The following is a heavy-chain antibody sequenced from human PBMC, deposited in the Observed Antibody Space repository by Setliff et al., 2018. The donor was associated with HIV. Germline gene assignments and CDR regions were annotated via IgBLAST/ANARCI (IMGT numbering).Heavy chain of an antibody. V-gene: IGHV3-33*01. CDR1: GFTFSSYG. Sequence: GGSLRLSCAASGFTFSSYGMHWVRQATGKGLEWVAVIWYDGSNKYYADSVKGRFTISRDNSKNTVYLQINSLRAEDTAVYYCARDRSYGGSPYFYYYMDVWGKGTTVTVSS. J-gene: IGHJ6*03. CDR3: ARDRSYGGSPYFYYYMDV. CDR2: IWYDGSNK. D-gene: IGHD2-15*01.